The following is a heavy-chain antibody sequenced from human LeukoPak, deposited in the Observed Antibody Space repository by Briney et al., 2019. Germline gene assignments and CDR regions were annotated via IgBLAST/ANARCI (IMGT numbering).Heavy chain of an antibody. Sequence: GGSLRLSCAASGFTFSSYSMNWVRQVPGKGLEWVSSISSSSSYIYYADSVKGRFTISRDNAKNSLFLQMHSLRAEDTAVYYCATDDYGAFDYWGQGTLVTVSS. J-gene: IGHJ4*02. CDR3: ATDDYGAFDY. CDR2: ISSSSSYI. CDR1: GFTFSSYS. V-gene: IGHV3-21*01. D-gene: IGHD4/OR15-4a*01.